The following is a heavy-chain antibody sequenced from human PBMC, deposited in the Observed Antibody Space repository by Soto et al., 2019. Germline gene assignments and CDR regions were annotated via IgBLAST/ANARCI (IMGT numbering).Heavy chain of an antibody. J-gene: IGHJ4*02. Sequence: EVQLLESGGGLVQPGGSLRLSCAASGFTFSSYAMSWVRQAPGKGLEWVSAISGSGGSTYYADSVKGRFTISRDNSKNPLYLQMNSLRAEDTAVYYCANHLRAGGFYYWGQGTLVTVSS. D-gene: IGHD3-16*01. CDR2: ISGSGGST. CDR1: GFTFSSYA. V-gene: IGHV3-23*01. CDR3: ANHLRAGGFYY.